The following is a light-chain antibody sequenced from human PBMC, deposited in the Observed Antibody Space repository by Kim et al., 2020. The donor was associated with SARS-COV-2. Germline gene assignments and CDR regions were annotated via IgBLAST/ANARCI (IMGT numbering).Light chain of an antibody. J-gene: IGLJ2*01. CDR2: DVN. CDR3: SSFTTRSTLDVV. V-gene: IGLV2-14*03. Sequence: QSALTQPASVSGSPGQSITISCTGTSSDVGGYKHVSWYQQHPDKAPKLIIYDVNNRPSGVSSRFSGSKSGNTASLTISGLQAEDEADYYCSSFTTRSTLDVVFGGGTKLTVL. CDR1: SSDVGGYKH.